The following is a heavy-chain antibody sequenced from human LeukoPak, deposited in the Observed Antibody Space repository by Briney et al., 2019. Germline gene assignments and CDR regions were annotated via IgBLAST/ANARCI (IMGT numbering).Heavy chain of an antibody. J-gene: IGHJ5*02. D-gene: IGHD6-13*01. CDR2: IYYSGST. CDR3: ARHLGYSSSGNWFDP. Sequence: KTSETLSLTCTVSGGSISSYYWSWIRQPPGKGLEWIGYIYYSGSTNYDPSLKSRVTISVDTSKNQFSLKLSSVTAADTAVYYCARHLGYSSSGNWFDPWGQGTLVTVSS. CDR1: GGSISSYY. V-gene: IGHV4-59*08.